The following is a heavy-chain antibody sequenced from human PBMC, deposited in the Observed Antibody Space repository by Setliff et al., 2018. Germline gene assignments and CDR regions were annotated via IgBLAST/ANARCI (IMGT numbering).Heavy chain of an antibody. D-gene: IGHD6-19*01. Sequence: LSLTCAVYGGSFSGYYWSWIRQPPGKGLEWIGEINHSGSTNYNPSLKSRVTISXXXSKXXXXXXXXXXXXXXXXXXXXXRGYGYSSGWYRXXFDYWGQGXXVTVSS. CDR2: INHSGST. CDR1: GGSFSGYY. J-gene: IGHJ4*02. CDR3: XRGYGYSSGWYRXXFDY. V-gene: IGHV4-34*01.